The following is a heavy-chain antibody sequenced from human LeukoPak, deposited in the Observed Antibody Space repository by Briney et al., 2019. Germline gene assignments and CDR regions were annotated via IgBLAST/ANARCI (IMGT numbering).Heavy chain of an antibody. CDR1: GFTFSDYY. CDR3: ARAIAVGAFDP. CDR2: ISSSGTTI. Sequence: GGSLRLSCAASGFTFSDYYMSWIRQAPGKGLEWLSYISSSGTTIYYADSVKGRFTISRDNAKNSLYLQMNSLRAEDTAVYYCARAIAVGAFDPWGQGTLVTVSS. V-gene: IGHV3-11*04. J-gene: IGHJ5*02. D-gene: IGHD6-19*01.